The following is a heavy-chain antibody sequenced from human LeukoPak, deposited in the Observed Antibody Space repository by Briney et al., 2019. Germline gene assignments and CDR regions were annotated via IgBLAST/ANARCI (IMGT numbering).Heavy chain of an antibody. CDR2: IIPIFGTA. D-gene: IGHD4-11*01. CDR1: GGTFSSYA. CDR3: ARDGRTTVSPRGYYYYYYYMDV. J-gene: IGHJ6*03. V-gene: IGHV1-69*13. Sequence: GASVKVSCKASGGTFSSYAISWVRQAPGQGLEWMGGIIPIFGTANYAQKFQGRVTITADESTSTAYMELSSLRSEDTAAYYCARDGRTTVSPRGYYYYYYYMDVWGKGTTVTVSS.